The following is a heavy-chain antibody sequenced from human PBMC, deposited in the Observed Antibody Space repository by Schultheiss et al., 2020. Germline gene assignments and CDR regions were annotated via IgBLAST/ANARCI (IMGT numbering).Heavy chain of an antibody. Sequence: SETLSLTCTVSGGSISGNYWSWIRRHPGKGLEWIGYIYYSGSTYYNPSLKSRVTISIDTSKNQLSLKLSSVTAADTAVYYCARLRGWELARFDYWGQGTLVT. CDR2: IYYSGST. CDR1: GGSISGNY. D-gene: IGHD1-26*01. CDR3: ARLRGWELARFDY. J-gene: IGHJ4*02. V-gene: IGHV4-59*06.